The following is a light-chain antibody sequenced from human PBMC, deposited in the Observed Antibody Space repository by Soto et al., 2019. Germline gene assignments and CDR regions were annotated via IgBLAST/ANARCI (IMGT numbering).Light chain of an antibody. CDR3: QQYGSSSYT. CDR2: DAS. Sequence: EIVLTQSPGTLSLSPGERATLSCRASQSVSSSYLAWYQQKPGQAPRLLIYDASSRATGIPDRFSGSGSGTDFTITISRLEPEDFAVYYCQQYGSSSYTFGQGTKLAIK. J-gene: IGKJ2*01. CDR1: QSVSSSY. V-gene: IGKV3-20*01.